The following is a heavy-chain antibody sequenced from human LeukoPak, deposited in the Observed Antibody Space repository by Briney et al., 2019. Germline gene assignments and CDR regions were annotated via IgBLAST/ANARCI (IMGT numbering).Heavy chain of an antibody. J-gene: IGHJ4*02. CDR3: ARRRGYSYVTHNY. CDR2: IYYSGST. CDR1: GGSISSYY. V-gene: IGHV4-59*12. D-gene: IGHD5-18*01. Sequence: SETLSLTCTVSGGSISSYYWSWIRQPPGKGLEWIGYIYYSGSTNYNPSLKSRVTISVDTSKNQFSLKLSSVTAADTAVYYCARRRGYSYVTHNYWGQGTLVTVSS.